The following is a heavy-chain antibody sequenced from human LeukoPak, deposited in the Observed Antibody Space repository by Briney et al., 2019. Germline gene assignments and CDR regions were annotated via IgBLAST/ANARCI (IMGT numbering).Heavy chain of an antibody. CDR2: ISGGGGST. V-gene: IGHV3-23*01. CDR3: AKDRHFFASRTYGVDY. D-gene: IGHD2/OR15-2a*01. CDR1: GFTFNNYA. J-gene: IGHJ4*02. Sequence: GSLRLSCTVSGFTFNNYAMNWVRQAPGEGLEWVSIISGGGGSTSYADSVRGRFTISRDSSKNTLYLQMHSLRAEDTAVYYCAKDRHFFASRTYGVDYWGQGTLVTVSS.